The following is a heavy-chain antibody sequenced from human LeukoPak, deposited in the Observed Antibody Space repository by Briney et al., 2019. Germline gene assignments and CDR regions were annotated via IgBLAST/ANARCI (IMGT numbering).Heavy chain of an antibody. CDR3: ARLRWPRGGRSSFDY. CDR2: VNPDDSDT. D-gene: IGHD3-10*01. V-gene: IGHV5-51*01. CDR1: GYSFTSHW. J-gene: IGHJ4*02. Sequence: GESLKISCKGSGYSFTSHWIGWVRQMPGKGLEWMGIVNPDDSDTIYSPSFQGQVTISADESITTAYLQWSSLKASDTAMYYCARLRWPRGGRSSFDYWGQGTLVTVSS.